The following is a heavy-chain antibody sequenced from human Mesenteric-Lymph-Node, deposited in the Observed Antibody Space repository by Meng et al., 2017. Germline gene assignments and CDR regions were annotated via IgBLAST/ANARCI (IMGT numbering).Heavy chain of an antibody. CDR1: GFTFSSYE. Sequence: GESLKISCAASGFTFSSYEMNWVRQAPGKGLEWVSYISSSGSTIYYADSVKGRFTISRDNAKNSLYLQMNSLRAEDTAVYYCAREGFSNDYGDYEGIGYFDYWGQGTLVTVSS. CDR2: ISSSGSTI. CDR3: AREGFSNDYGDYEGIGYFDY. D-gene: IGHD4-17*01. V-gene: IGHV3-48*03. J-gene: IGHJ4*02.